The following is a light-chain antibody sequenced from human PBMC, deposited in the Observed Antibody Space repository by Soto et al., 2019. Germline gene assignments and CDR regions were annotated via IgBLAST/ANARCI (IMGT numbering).Light chain of an antibody. CDR1: QSVSSN. V-gene: IGKV3-15*01. Sequence: EIVMTQSPATLSVSPGERATLSCRASQSVSSNFAWYQQKPGQAPRLLIYGASTRATGIPARFSGSGSATQFTLTISSLQSEDVAVYYCQQYNNWPRTFGQGTKVEI. J-gene: IGKJ1*01. CDR3: QQYNNWPRT. CDR2: GAS.